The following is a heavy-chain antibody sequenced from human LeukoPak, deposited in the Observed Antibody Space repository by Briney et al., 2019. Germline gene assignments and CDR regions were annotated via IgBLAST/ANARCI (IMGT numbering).Heavy chain of an antibody. CDR1: GGTFSSYA. CDR2: IIPIFGTA. D-gene: IGHD2-15*01. Sequence: VASVTVSCKASGGTFSSYAISWVRQAPGQGLEWMGGIIPIFGTANYAQKFQGRVTITADESTSTAYMELSSLRSEDTAVYYCASRVAATYYYYGMDVWGQGTTVTVSS. J-gene: IGHJ6*02. CDR3: ASRVAATYYYYGMDV. V-gene: IGHV1-69*13.